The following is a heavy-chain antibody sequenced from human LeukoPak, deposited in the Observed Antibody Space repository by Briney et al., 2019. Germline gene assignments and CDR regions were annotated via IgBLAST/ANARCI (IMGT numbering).Heavy chain of an antibody. CDR3: AGPGDPAYYFDY. Sequence: GGSLRLSCAASGFTFSSYWMSWVRQAPGKGLEWVAVISYDGSNKYYADSVKGRFTISRDNSKNTLYLQMNSLRAEDTAVYYCAGPGDPAYYFDYWGQGTLVTVSS. V-gene: IGHV3-30-3*01. D-gene: IGHD2-21*02. CDR1: GFTFSSYW. CDR2: ISYDGSNK. J-gene: IGHJ4*02.